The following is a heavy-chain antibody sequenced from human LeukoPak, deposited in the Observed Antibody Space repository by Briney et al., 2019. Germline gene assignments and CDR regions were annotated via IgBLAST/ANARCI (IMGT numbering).Heavy chain of an antibody. V-gene: IGHV3-21*01. CDR1: GFTFSNYA. D-gene: IGHD3-22*01. Sequence: GGSLRLSCAAPGFTFSNYAMSWVRQAPGKGLEWVSTISNTGSDTYYADSVKGRFTISRDNAKNSLYLQMNSLRAEDTAVYYCARDWGYYDSSGYYYPYYFDYWGQGTLVTVSS. CDR2: ISNTGSDT. J-gene: IGHJ4*02. CDR3: ARDWGYYDSSGYYYPYYFDY.